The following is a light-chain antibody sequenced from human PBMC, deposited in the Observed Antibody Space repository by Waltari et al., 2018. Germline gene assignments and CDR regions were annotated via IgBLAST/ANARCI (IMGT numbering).Light chain of an antibody. CDR2: INSDGTH. CDR1: SGHPNYV. J-gene: IGLJ3*02. CDR3: QTWGTGIRV. V-gene: IGLV4-69*01. Sequence: QVVLTQSPSASASLGASVKLTCTLTSGHPNYVIPCHQEQPQKGPRYLMKINSDGTHTKGDGIPDRFSGSSSGTERYLTISSLHSEDEADYYCQTWGTGIRVFGGGTKLTVL.